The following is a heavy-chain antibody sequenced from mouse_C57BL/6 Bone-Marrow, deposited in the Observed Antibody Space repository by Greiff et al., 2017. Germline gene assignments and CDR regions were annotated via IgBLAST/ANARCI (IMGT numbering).Heavy chain of an antibody. CDR1: GYTFTSYW. CDR3: AIGPTVGGFDY. D-gene: IGHD1-1*01. Sequence: QVQLQQPGAELVKPGASVKVSCKASGYTFTSYWMHWVKQRPGQGLEWIGRIHPSDSDTNYNQKFKGKATLTVDKSSSTAYMQLRSLTSEDSAVYYCAIGPTVGGFDYWGQGTTLTVSS. CDR2: IHPSDSDT. V-gene: IGHV1-74*01. J-gene: IGHJ2*01.